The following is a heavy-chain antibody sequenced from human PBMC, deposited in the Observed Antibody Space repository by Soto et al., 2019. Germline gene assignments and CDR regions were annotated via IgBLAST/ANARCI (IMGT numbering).Heavy chain of an antibody. Sequence: GASVKVSCKASGFTFTSSAMQWVRQARGQRLEWIGWIVVGSGNTNYAQKFQERVTITRDMSTSTAYMELSSLRSEDTAVYYCAADYYGSGSYYGPIVFYGMDVCSQGTTVTVSS. D-gene: IGHD3-10*01. CDR3: AADYYGSGSYYGPIVFYGMDV. CDR2: IVVGSGNT. V-gene: IGHV1-58*02. J-gene: IGHJ6*02. CDR1: GFTFTSSA.